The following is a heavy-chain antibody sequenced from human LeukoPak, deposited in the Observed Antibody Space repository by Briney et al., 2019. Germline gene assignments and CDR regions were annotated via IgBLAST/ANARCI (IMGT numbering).Heavy chain of an antibody. V-gene: IGHV1-2*02. D-gene: IGHD2-2*02. CDR2: INPNSGGT. Sequence: ASVKLCCKASGYTFTGYYMHWVRQAPGQGLEWMGWINPNSGGTNYAQTFQGRVTMTRDTSISTAYMELSRLRSDDTAVYYCAREKWAPSYCSSTSCYIPEYYYDGMDVWGQGTTVTVSS. J-gene: IGHJ6*02. CDR3: AREKWAPSYCSSTSCYIPEYYYDGMDV. CDR1: GYTFTGYY.